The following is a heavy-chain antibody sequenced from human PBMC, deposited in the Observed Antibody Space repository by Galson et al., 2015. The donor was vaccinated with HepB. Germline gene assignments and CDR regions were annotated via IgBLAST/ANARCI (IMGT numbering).Heavy chain of an antibody. CDR1: KLTFTTYS. Sequence: SLRLSCAASKLTFTTYSMTWVRQAPGKGLEWVSSISSTSSYINYADSVKGRFTLSRDNAKKSLFLQMNSLRAEDTAVYYCARGLFLDTPSPLDYYYYYMDVWGKGTTVTVSS. CDR2: ISSTSSYI. J-gene: IGHJ6*03. CDR3: ARGLFLDTPSPLDYYYYYMDV. V-gene: IGHV3-21*01. D-gene: IGHD3-22*01.